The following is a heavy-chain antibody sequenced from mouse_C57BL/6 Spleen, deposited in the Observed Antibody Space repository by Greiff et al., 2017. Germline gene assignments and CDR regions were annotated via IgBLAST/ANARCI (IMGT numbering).Heavy chain of an antibody. CDR2: IDPSDSYT. CDR1: GYTFTSYW. V-gene: IGHV1-50*01. CDR3: ARRVYPYYYAMDY. J-gene: IGHJ4*01. D-gene: IGHD2-3*01. Sequence: QVQLQQPGAELVKPGASVKLSCKASGYTFTSYWMQWVKQRPGQGLEWIGEIDPSDSYTNYNQKFKGKATLTVDPSSSSAYMQLSSLTSEDSAVYYCARRVYPYYYAMDYWGQGTSVTVSS.